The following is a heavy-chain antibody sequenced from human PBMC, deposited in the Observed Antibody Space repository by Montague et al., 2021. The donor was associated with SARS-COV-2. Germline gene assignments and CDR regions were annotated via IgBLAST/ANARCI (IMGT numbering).Heavy chain of an antibody. CDR2: IYYSGST. CDR1: GGSISSSSYY. CDR3: ARGAEKMATSVDKSFDY. J-gene: IGHJ4*02. D-gene: IGHD5-24*01. V-gene: IGHV4-39*01. Sequence: SETLSLTCTVSGGSISSSSYYWSWIRRPPGQELDWIVSIYYSGSTYYNPSLKSRVTISVDKYKNQFSLKLSSVTAADTDLYYCARGAEKMATSVDKSFDYWGQGTLVTVSS.